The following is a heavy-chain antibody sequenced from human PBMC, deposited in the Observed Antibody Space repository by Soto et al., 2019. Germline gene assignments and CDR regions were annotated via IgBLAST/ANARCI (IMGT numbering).Heavy chain of an antibody. CDR3: AKVSGYYSFYFDY. CDR2: ISYDGSNK. J-gene: IGHJ4*02. CDR1: GFTFSSYG. V-gene: IGHV3-30*18. Sequence: PGGSLRLSCAASGFTFSSYGMHWVRQAPGKGLEWVAVISYDGSNKYYADSVKGRFTISRDNSKNTLYLQMNSLRAEDTAVYYCAKVSGYYSFYFDYWGQGTLVTVSS. D-gene: IGHD3-22*01.